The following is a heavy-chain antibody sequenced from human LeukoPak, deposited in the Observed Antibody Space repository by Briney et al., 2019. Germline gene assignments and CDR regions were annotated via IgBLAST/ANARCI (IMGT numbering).Heavy chain of an antibody. CDR1: GFTFSNYA. CDR3: ARVSNSSRSRSGMDY. V-gene: IGHV3-21*01. J-gene: IGHJ4*02. Sequence: GGSLRLSCAASGFTFSNYAMSWVRQAPGKGLEWVSSISSSSSYIYYADSVKGRFTISRDNAKNSLYLQMNSLRAEDTAVYYCARVSNSSRSRSGMDYWGQGTLVTVSS. CDR2: ISSSSSYI. D-gene: IGHD6-13*01.